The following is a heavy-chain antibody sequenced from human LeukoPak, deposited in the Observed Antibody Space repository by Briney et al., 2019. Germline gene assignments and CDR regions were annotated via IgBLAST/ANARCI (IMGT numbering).Heavy chain of an antibody. Sequence: GGSLRLSCAAPGFTFSSYAMSWVRQAPGKGLEWVSAISGSGGSTYYADSVKGRFTISRDNSKNTLYLQTNSLRAEDTAVYYCAKQSGTAMVIGIPDYWGQGTLVTVSS. CDR2: ISGSGGST. V-gene: IGHV3-23*01. D-gene: IGHD5-18*01. J-gene: IGHJ4*02. CDR1: GFTFSSYA. CDR3: AKQSGTAMVIGIPDY.